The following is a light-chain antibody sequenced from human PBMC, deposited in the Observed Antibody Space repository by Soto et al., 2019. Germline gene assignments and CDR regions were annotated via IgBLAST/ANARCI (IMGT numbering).Light chain of an antibody. CDR2: GTS. J-gene: IGKJ1*01. CDR3: QHYSRTLPWT. V-gene: IGKV3-20*01. Sequence: EIVLTQSPGTLSLSPGETATLSCRASQTVGTNFLAWYQQKPGQAPRLLMFGTSTRATDIPDRFGGSGSGTDFTLTISRLEPEDVAVYYWQHYSRTLPWTFGQGTKVEIK. CDR1: QTVGTNF.